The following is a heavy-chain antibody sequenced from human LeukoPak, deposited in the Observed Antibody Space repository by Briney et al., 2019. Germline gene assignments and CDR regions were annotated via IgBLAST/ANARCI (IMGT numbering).Heavy chain of an antibody. Sequence: GGSLRLSCAASGFTFSSYEMNWVRQAPGKGLEWVSYISSSGSTIYYADSVKGRFTISRDDSKNTLYLQMNSLRAEDTAVYYCAKSIAAAGLYEYFQHWGQGTLVTVSS. V-gene: IGHV3-48*03. CDR3: AKSIAAAGLYEYFQH. J-gene: IGHJ1*01. CDR2: ISSSGSTI. D-gene: IGHD6-13*01. CDR1: GFTFSSYE.